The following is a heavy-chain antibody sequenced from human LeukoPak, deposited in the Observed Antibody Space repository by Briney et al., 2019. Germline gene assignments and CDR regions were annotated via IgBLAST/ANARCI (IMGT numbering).Heavy chain of an antibody. D-gene: IGHD3-3*01. Sequence: GGSLRLSCAASGFTFSSYGIHWVRQAPGKGLEWVAFIRYDGSNKYYADSVKGRFTISRDNSKNTLYLQMNSLRAEDTAVYYCAIVGYDFWSGHDYWGQGTLVTVSS. CDR1: GFTFSSYG. V-gene: IGHV3-30*02. J-gene: IGHJ4*02. CDR3: AIVGYDFWSGHDY. CDR2: IRYDGSNK.